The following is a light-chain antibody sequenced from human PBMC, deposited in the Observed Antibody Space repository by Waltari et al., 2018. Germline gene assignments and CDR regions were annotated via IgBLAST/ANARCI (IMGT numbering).Light chain of an antibody. CDR2: EGN. CDR1: SSDVGAYDY. J-gene: IGLJ1*01. Sequence: QSALSQPPSASGSPGQSVTISCTGSSSDVGAYDYVSWYQQRPGKAPKVLIYEGNKRPSGVPHRVSGSKSGATASLTVSWLQAEDEADYYCASYAGGDTPYVFGTGTTVTV. V-gene: IGLV2-8*01. CDR3: ASYAGGDTPYV.